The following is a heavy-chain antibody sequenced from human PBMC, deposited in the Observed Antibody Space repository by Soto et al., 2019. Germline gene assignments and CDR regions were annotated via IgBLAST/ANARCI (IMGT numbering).Heavy chain of an antibody. V-gene: IGHV3-30*12. Sequence: PGGSLGLSCAASGFPFRSYGMHWVRQAPGKGLEWVAVIRNDGSNKYYADSVKGRFTISRDNAKNSLYLQMNSLRAEDTAVYYCARVRKTTGIDYWGQGTLVTVSS. D-gene: IGHD4-4*01. J-gene: IGHJ4*02. CDR1: GFPFRSYG. CDR2: IRNDGSNK. CDR3: ARVRKTTGIDY.